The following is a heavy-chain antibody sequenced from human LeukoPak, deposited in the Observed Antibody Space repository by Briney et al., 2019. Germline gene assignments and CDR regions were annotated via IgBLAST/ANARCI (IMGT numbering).Heavy chain of an antibody. CDR1: GFTFSSYE. V-gene: IGHV3-48*03. CDR2: ISSSGSTI. J-gene: IGHJ6*02. Sequence: GGSLRLSCAASGFTFSSYEMNWVRQAPGKGLEWVSYISSSGSTIYYADSVKGRFTISRDNAKNSLYLQMSSLRAEDTAVYYCASKVEMAWFTKYYYGMDVWGQGTTVTVSS. D-gene: IGHD5-24*01. CDR3: ASKVEMAWFTKYYYGMDV.